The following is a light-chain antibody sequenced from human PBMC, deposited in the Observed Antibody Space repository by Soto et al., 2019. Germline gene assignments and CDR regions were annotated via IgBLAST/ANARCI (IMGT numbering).Light chain of an antibody. CDR2: GAS. CDR3: QQYNNWLT. J-gene: IGKJ4*01. V-gene: IGKV3-15*01. Sequence: EIVMTQSPATLSVSPGERATLSCRASQSVSINLAWYQQQPGQAPRLLIYGASTRATGIPARFSGSGSGTEFTLTISSLQSEDFAVYYCQQYNNWLTFGGGTKVEIK. CDR1: QSVSIN.